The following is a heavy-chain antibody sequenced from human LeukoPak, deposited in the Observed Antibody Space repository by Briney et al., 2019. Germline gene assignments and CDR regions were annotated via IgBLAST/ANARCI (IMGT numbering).Heavy chain of an antibody. CDR2: ITGGGDTT. CDR1: GFTFSSYA. J-gene: IGHJ5*02. V-gene: IGHV3-23*01. CDR3: ARHYYYDSSGYRPNWFDP. Sequence: PGGSLRLSCAASGFTFSSYAMTWVRQAPGKGLEWVSAITGGGDTTYYADSVRGRVTISRDNSKNTLYLQMNNLKTEDTAVYYCARHYYYDSSGYRPNWFDPWGQGIPVTVSS. D-gene: IGHD3-22*01.